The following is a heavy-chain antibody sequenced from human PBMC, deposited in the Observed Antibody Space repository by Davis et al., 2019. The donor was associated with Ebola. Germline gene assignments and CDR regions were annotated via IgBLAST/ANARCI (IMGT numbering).Heavy chain of an antibody. J-gene: IGHJ3*02. CDR2: IDPSNSYD. CDR1: GDSFTNYW. D-gene: IGHD4/OR15-4a*01. V-gene: IGHV5-10-1*01. Sequence: GESLKISCEGSGDSFTNYWINWVRQMPGKGLEWMGKIDPSNSYDNYSPSFQGHVTISADKSIYTAYLQWSSLKASDTGIYYCARHARTMVGDGFDIWGQGTMVTVSS. CDR3: ARHARTMVGDGFDI.